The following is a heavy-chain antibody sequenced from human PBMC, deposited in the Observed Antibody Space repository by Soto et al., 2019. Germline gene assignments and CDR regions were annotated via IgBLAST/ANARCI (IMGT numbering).Heavy chain of an antibody. Sequence: QVQLQESGPGLVKPSQTLSLTCTVSGGSISSGDYYWSWIRQPPGKGLEWIGYIYYSGSTYYNPSLKSRVTRSYDTSKNQVSVKLSSVTAADTAVDYCARDQPGGIFGVDPSGQGTLVTVSS. CDR3: ARDQPGGIFGVDP. CDR1: GGSISSGDYY. D-gene: IGHD3-3*01. J-gene: IGHJ5*02. CDR2: IYYSGST. V-gene: IGHV4-30-4*01.